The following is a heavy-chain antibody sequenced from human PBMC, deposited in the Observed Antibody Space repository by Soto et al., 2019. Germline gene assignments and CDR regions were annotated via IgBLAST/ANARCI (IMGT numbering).Heavy chain of an antibody. V-gene: IGHV3-15*07. Sequence: EVQLVESGGGLVKPGGSLRLSCAASGFTFSNAWMNWVRQAPGKGLEWVGRIKSKTDGGTTDYAAPVKGRFTISRDDSKNTLYVQMNSLKTEDTAVYYCTTDPWELNYGYYGMDVWGQGTTVTVSS. CDR2: IKSKTDGGTT. D-gene: IGHD1-26*01. CDR3: TTDPWELNYGYYGMDV. J-gene: IGHJ6*02. CDR1: GFTFSNAW.